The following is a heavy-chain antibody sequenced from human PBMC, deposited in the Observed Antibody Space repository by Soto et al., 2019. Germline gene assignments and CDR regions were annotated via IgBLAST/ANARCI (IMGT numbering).Heavy chain of an antibody. CDR3: ARPPFPGCINGVCYPCDH. J-gene: IGHJ4*02. V-gene: IGHV1-46*01. CDR1: GYTFTHYY. CDR2: INPSGGST. D-gene: IGHD2-8*01. Sequence: QVQLVQSGAEVKKPGASVKVSCKASGYTFTHYYIHWVRQAPGQGLEWMGMINPSGGSTDYAQKFQCSVTMTTDTSTTTVYMELSSLRSDDTAVYYCARPPFPGCINGVCYPCDHWGQGTLVTVSS.